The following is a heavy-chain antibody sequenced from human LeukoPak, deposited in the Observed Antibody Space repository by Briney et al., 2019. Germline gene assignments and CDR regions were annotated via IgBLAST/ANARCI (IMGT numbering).Heavy chain of an antibody. J-gene: IGHJ4*02. CDR1: GFTFSSYG. CDR3: ANYYDSSGYYSGPGY. D-gene: IGHD3-22*01. Sequence: GGSLRLSCAASGFTFSSYGMHWVRQAPGKGQEWVAVISYDGSNKYYADSVKGRFTISRDNSKNTLYLQMNSLRAEDTAVYYCANYYDSSGYYSGPGYWGQGTLVTVSS. CDR2: ISYDGSNK. V-gene: IGHV3-30*18.